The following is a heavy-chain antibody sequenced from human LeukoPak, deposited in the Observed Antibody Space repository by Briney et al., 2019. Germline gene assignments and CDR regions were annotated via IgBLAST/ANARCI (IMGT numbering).Heavy chain of an antibody. V-gene: IGHV1-69*13. CDR1: GGTFSSYA. CDR3: ARGLPWGQNSLYGMDV. D-gene: IGHD7-27*01. CDR2: IIPIFGTA. Sequence: SVKVSCKASGGTFSSYAISWVRQAPGQGLEWMGGIIPIFGTANYAQKFQGRVTITADESTSTAYMELRSLRSDDTAVYYCARGLPWGQNSLYGMDVWGQGTTVTVSS. J-gene: IGHJ6*02.